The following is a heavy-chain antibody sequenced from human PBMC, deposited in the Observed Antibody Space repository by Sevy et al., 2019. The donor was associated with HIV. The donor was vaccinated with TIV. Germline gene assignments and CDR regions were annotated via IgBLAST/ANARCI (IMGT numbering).Heavy chain of an antibody. CDR1: GFTFGDYA. V-gene: IGHV3-49*03. CDR2: IRSKAYGGTT. Sequence: GGSLRLSCTASGFTFGDYAMSWFRQAPGKGLEWVGFIRSKAYGGTTEYAASVKGRFTISRDDSKSIAYLQMNSLKTEDTAVYYCTSWEASGYCSGGSCYPVRAFDIWGQGTIVTVSS. D-gene: IGHD2-15*01. J-gene: IGHJ3*02. CDR3: TSWEASGYCSGGSCYPVRAFDI.